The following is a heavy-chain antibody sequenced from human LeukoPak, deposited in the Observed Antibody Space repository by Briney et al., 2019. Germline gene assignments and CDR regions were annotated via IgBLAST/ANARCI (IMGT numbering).Heavy chain of an antibody. Sequence: PSEALSLTCAVYGGSFSGYYWSWIRQPPGKGLEWIGYIYYSGSTNYNPSLKSRVTISVDTSKNQFSLKLNSVTAADTAVYYCARSGSYHNNFDYWGQGTLVTVSS. CDR1: GGSFSGYY. CDR3: ARSGSYHNNFDY. V-gene: IGHV4-59*01. D-gene: IGHD1-26*01. J-gene: IGHJ4*02. CDR2: IYYSGST.